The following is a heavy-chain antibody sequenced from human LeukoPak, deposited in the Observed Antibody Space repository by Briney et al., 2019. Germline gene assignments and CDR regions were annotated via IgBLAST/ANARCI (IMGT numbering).Heavy chain of an antibody. CDR1: GFSVTSHG. CDR2: IRSDGTNK. V-gene: IGHV3-30*02. D-gene: IGHD5-12*01. Sequence: GGSLRLSCAASGFSVTSHGLHWVRQTPGKGLEWVAFIRSDGTNKFYADSVKGRFTISRDNSKNTLYLQMNSLTPEDTAIYYCARPPVDASDYWGQGTLVTVSS. J-gene: IGHJ4*02. CDR3: ARPPVDASDY.